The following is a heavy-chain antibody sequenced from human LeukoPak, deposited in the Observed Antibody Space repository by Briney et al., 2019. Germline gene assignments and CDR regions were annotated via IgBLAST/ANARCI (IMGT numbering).Heavy chain of an antibody. V-gene: IGHV3-66*02. CDR2: IYSGGST. J-gene: IGHJ5*01. CDR3: AREKAAVRIDP. Sequence: PGGSLRLSCAASGVTVSSNYWSWVRQAPGKGLEWVGEIYSGGSTYYTASVKGRFTISKDNSKNTLYLQMNTLTAEDTAVYYCAREKAAVRIDPWGQGTPVTVSS. D-gene: IGHD6-25*01. CDR1: GVTVSSNY.